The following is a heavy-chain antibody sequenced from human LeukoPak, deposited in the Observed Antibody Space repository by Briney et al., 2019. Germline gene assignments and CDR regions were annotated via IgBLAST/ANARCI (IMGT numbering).Heavy chain of an antibody. V-gene: IGHV3-30*04. D-gene: IGHD5-18*01. CDR3: ARERRGYSYGLNDAFDI. Sequence: TGGSLRLSCAASGFTFSSYAMHWGRQAPGKGLEWVAVISYDGSNKYYADSVKGRFTISRDNSKDTLYLQMTSLRAEDTAVYYCARERRGYSYGLNDAFDIWGQGTMVTVSS. CDR1: GFTFSSYA. J-gene: IGHJ3*02. CDR2: ISYDGSNK.